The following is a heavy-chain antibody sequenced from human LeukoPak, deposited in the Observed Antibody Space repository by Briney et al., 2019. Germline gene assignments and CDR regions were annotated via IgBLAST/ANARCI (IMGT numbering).Heavy chain of an antibody. CDR1: GYTFTDYY. V-gene: IGHV1-2*02. J-gene: IGHJ6*03. CDR2: ISPNSGGT. CDR3: ARDGGMAVAGTGYFYYMDV. D-gene: IGHD6-19*01. Sequence: ASVRVSCKASGYTFTDYYIHWVRQAPGQGLDWLGWISPNSGGTEYAQKFQGRVAMTRDTSISTAYMQLSSLRSDDTAVYYCARDGGMAVAGTGYFYYMDVWGKGTTVTVSS.